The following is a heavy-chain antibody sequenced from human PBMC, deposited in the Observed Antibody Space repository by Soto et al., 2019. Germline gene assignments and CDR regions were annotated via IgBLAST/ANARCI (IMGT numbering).Heavy chain of an antibody. J-gene: IGHJ6*02. CDR1: CGSIISSNW. D-gene: IGHD6-19*01. V-gene: IGHV4-4*02. Sequence: SETLSLTCAVSCGSIISSNWWSWVRQPPGKGLEWIGEIYHSGSTNYNPSLKSRVTISVDKSKNQFSLKLSSVTAADTAVYYCATQESIAVAGLIYYYYGMDVWGQGTTVTVSS. CDR3: ATQESIAVAGLIYYYYGMDV. CDR2: IYHSGST.